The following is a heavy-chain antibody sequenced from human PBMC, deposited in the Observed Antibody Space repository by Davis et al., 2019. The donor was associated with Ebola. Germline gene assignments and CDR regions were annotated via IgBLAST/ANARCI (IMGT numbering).Heavy chain of an antibody. CDR1: GFTFSRYA. D-gene: IGHD5-12*01. V-gene: IGHV3-23*01. CDR3: ARARVNVDIDY. CDR2: ISGSGGST. Sequence: GESLKLPCAASGFTFSRYAMSWVRQAPGKGLEGVSAISGSGGSTYYADSVKGRFTISRDNSKSTLYRQMNSLRDGDTDVYYCARARVNVDIDYWGQGTQVTVSS. J-gene: IGHJ4*02.